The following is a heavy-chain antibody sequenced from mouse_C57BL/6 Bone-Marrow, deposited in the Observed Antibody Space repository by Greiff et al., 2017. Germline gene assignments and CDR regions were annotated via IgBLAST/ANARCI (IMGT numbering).Heavy chain of an antibody. CDR1: GFNIKNTY. CDR3: ARIYYYGSSCRYWYFEV. CDR2: IDPANGNT. Sequence: EVQLQQSVAELVRPGASVKLSCTASGFNIKNTYMHWVKQRPEQGLEWIGRIDPANGNTKYAPKFQGKATITADTSTNTAYLQLSSLTSEDTALYYDARIYYYGSSCRYWYFEVWGTGTTVTVSS. J-gene: IGHJ1*03. V-gene: IGHV14-3*01. D-gene: IGHD1-1*01.